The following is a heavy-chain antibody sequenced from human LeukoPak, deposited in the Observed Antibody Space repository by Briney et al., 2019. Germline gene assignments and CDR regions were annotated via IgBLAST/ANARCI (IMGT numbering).Heavy chain of an antibody. Sequence: PSQTLSLTCAVSGGSISSGDYSWSWIRQPPGKGLEWIGYIFHSGTTYYNPSLKSRVTISVDTSKNQFSLKLSSVTAADTAVYYCARDYGDYVRRFDPWGQGTLVTVSS. CDR3: ARDYGDYVRRFDP. V-gene: IGHV4-30-2*05. J-gene: IGHJ5*02. CDR1: GGSISSGDYS. CDR2: IFHSGTT. D-gene: IGHD3-16*01.